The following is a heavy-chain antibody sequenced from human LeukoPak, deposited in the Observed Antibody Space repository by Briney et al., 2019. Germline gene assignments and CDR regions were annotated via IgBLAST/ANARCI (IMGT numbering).Heavy chain of an antibody. Sequence: PGGSLRLSCAASGFTFSFYGMHWVRQAPGKGLEWVAVMSYDGSNKHSADFLKGRFTISRDNSENILYLQMNSLRVGDTAFYYCVKDRGDGYKWQNSSGFDSWGQGTLVTVSS. V-gene: IGHV3-30*18. CDR1: GFTFSFYG. J-gene: IGHJ4*02. CDR2: MSYDGSNK. D-gene: IGHD5-24*01. CDR3: VKDRGDGYKWQNSSGFDS.